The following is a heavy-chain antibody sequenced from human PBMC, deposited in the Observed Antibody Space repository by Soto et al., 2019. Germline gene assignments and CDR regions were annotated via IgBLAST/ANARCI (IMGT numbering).Heavy chain of an antibody. D-gene: IGHD3-22*01. V-gene: IGHV5-51*01. CDR2: IWPGDSDT. J-gene: IGHJ5*02. CDR3: ARGGSYDSSGFLTWFDP. Sequence: GESLKISCKGSGYSFSSKWIGWVRQEPGKGLEWMGIIWPGDSDTRYSPSFQGQVTISADKSISTAYLHWSSLKASDTAMYFCARGGSYDSSGFLTWFDPWGQGTRVTVSS. CDR1: GYSFSSKW.